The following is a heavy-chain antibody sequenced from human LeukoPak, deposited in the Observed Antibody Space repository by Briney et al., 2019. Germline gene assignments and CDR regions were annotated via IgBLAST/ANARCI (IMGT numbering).Heavy chain of an antibody. CDR3: ARDGPLGIAVAGTGWFDP. Sequence: ASVKVSCKASGYTFTSYYMHWVRQAPGQGLEWMGIINPSGGSTRYAQKFQGRVTMTRDTSTSTVYMELSSLRSEDTAVYYCARDGPLGIAVAGTGWFDPWGQGTLVSVSS. V-gene: IGHV1-46*01. CDR2: INPSGGST. D-gene: IGHD6-19*01. J-gene: IGHJ5*02. CDR1: GYTFTSYY.